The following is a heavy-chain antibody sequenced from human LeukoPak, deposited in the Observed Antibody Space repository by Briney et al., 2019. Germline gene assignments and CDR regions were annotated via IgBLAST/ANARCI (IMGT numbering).Heavy chain of an antibody. J-gene: IGHJ3*02. CDR3: ARYYGSYAFDI. D-gene: IGHD1-26*01. CDR2: IYYSGST. CDR1: GGSIGSSSYY. Sequence: SETLSLTCTVSGGSIGSSSYYWGWIRQPPGKGLEWIGSIYYSGSTYYNPSLKSRVTISVDTSKNQFSLKLSSVTAADTAVYYCARYYGSYAFDIWGQGTMVTVSS. V-gene: IGHV4-39*01.